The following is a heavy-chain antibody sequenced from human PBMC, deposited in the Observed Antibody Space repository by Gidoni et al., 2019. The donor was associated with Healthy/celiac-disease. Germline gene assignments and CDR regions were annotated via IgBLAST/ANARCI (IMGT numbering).Heavy chain of an antibody. D-gene: IGHD3-3*01. CDR1: GGSISSSSYY. CDR3: ARHYNNHYDFWSGYYTPSRDYYGMDV. CDR2: IYYSGST. J-gene: IGHJ6*02. V-gene: IGHV4-39*01. Sequence: QLQLQESGPGLVKPSETLSLTCTVSGGSISSSSYYWGWIRQPPGKGLEWIGSIYYSGSTYYNPSLKSRVTISVDTSKNQFSLKLSSVTAADTAVYYCARHYNNHYDFWSGYYTPSRDYYGMDVWGQGTTVTVSS.